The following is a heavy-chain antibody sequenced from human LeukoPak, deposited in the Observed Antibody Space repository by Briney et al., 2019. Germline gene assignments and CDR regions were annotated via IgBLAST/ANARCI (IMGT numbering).Heavy chain of an antibody. Sequence: SETLSLTCTVSGGSISSYYWSWIRQPPGKGLEWIGYIYYSGSTNYNPSLKSRVTISVDTSKNQFSLKLSSVTAADTAVYYCARGLDYDILTGPGPVDYWGQGTLVTVSS. J-gene: IGHJ4*02. D-gene: IGHD3-9*01. CDR1: GGSISSYY. CDR3: ARGLDYDILTGPGPVDY. V-gene: IGHV4-59*12. CDR2: IYYSGST.